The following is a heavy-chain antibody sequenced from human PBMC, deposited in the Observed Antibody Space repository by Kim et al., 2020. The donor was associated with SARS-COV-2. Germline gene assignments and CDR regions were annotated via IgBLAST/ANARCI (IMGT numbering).Heavy chain of an antibody. CDR3: AKSPGTVPPHHDRPIDY. V-gene: IGHV3-23*01. CDR2: ISGSGGEI. J-gene: IGHJ4*01. CDR1: GFSFSSYA. Sequence: GGSLRLSCAASGFSFSSYAMSWVRQAPGKGLEWVSGISGSGGEIYYADSVKGRFTISRDNSMNTLYLQMNSLRAEDTAVYYCAKSPGTVPPHHDRPIDYWGHGTLVTVSS. D-gene: IGHD4-17*01.